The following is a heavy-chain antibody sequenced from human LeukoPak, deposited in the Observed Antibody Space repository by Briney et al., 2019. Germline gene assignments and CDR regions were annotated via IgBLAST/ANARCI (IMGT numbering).Heavy chain of an antibody. CDR2: IYYSGST. CDR3: ARLYSYGLSHFYFDY. J-gene: IGHJ4*02. V-gene: IGHV4-59*12. CDR1: GGSISSYY. D-gene: IGHD5-18*01. Sequence: SETLSLTSTVSGGSISSYYWSWIRQPPGKGLEWIGYIYYSGSTNYNPSLKSRVTISVDTSKNQFSLKLSSVTAADTAVYYCARLYSYGLSHFYFDYWGQGTLVTVSS.